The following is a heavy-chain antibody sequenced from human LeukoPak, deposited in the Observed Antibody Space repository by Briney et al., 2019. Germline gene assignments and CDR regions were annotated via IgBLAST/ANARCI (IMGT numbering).Heavy chain of an antibody. CDR1: GFTFSSYS. CDR3: ARRGEWLLNYYYGMDV. D-gene: IGHD3-3*01. V-gene: IGHV3-48*02. Sequence: GGSLRLSCGASGFTFSSYSMNWVRQAPGKGLEWVSYISSSSITIYYADSVKGRFTISRDNAKNSLYLQMNSLRDEDTAVYYCARRGEWLLNYYYGMDVWGQGTTVTVSS. J-gene: IGHJ6*02. CDR2: ISSSSITI.